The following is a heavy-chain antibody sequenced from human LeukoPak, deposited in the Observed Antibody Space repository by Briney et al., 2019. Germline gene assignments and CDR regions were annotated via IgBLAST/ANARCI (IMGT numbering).Heavy chain of an antibody. J-gene: IGHJ4*02. CDR3: ARGVEPLAANTLAY. V-gene: IGHV3-53*01. CDR1: GFTLITND. CDR2: LYSDGNT. D-gene: IGHD1-14*01. Sequence: GRSLRLSCAAPGFTLITNDMTWVRQAPGKRLESGAVLYSDGNTKYADSVQGRFTISRDNSKNTLYLEMNSLSPDDTAVYYCARGVEPLAANTLAYWGQGTLVTVSS.